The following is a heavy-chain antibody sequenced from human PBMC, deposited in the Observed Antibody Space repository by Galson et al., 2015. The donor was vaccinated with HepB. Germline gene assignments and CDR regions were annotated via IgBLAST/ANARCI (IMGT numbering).Heavy chain of an antibody. CDR2: ISGSGGST. D-gene: IGHD4-17*01. Sequence: SLRLSCAASGFTFSSYSMSWVRQAPGKGLEWVSAISGSGGSTYYADSVKGRFPIFRDNSKNTMYLQMNSLRAEDTAVDYWARADGRDYGEGVDYWGQGTLVTVSS. CDR3: ARADGRDYGEGVDY. CDR1: GFTFSSYS. V-gene: IGHV3-23*01. J-gene: IGHJ4*02.